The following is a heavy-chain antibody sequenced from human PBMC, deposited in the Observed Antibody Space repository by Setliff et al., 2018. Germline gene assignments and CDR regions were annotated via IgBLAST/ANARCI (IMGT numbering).Heavy chain of an antibody. CDR3: ARGSYYDSSGYSPDFFDY. CDR1: GDSISRSTYY. V-gene: IGHV4-39*02. D-gene: IGHD3-22*01. CDR2: VDHSGNT. J-gene: IGHJ4*02. Sequence: PSETLSLTCTVSGDSISRSTYYWGWIRQSPGKGLDWIGTVDHSGNTFYNPSLKSRVTISVDTSKNQFSVRLNSVTAADTAVYYCARGSYYDSSGYSPDFFDYWGQGTLVTVSS.